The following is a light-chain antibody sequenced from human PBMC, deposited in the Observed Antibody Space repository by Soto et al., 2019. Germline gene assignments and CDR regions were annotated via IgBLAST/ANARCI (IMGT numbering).Light chain of an antibody. V-gene: IGKV3-11*01. J-gene: IGKJ1*01. CDR3: HQRQSWPRT. Sequence: EIVLTQSPATLSSFPGERVTLSCRASQAVNTRLAWHQHRPGQAPRLLIYLASNRAAGVPARFSGSGSGTDFTLTISDVEPEDFAVYYCHQRQSWPRTFXQGTKVDIK. CDR2: LAS. CDR1: QAVNTR.